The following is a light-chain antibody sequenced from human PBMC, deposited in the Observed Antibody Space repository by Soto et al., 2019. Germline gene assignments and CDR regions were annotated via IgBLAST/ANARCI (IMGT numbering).Light chain of an antibody. CDR2: GAS. CDR3: QQYNNWPPWT. V-gene: IGKV3-15*01. Sequence: EIVMTQSPATLSVSPGERATLSCRASQSVSSNLAWYQQNPGQAPRLLIYGASTRATGIPARFSGSGSGTEFTLTISRLQSEDFAIYYCQQYNNWPPWTVGQGTKVDSK. J-gene: IGKJ1*01. CDR1: QSVSSN.